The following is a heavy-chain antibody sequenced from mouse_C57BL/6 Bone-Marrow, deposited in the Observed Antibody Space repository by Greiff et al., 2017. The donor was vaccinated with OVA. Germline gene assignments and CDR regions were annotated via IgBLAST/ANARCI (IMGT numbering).Heavy chain of an antibody. CDR3: AREGGPYYYGSRWYFDV. V-gene: IGHV1-80*01. D-gene: IGHD1-1*01. CDR2: IYPGDGDT. J-gene: IGHJ1*03. Sequence: VKLMESGAELVKPGASVKISCKASGYAFSSYWMNWVKQRPGKGLEWIGQIYPGDGDTNYNGKFKGKATLTADKSSSTAYMQLSSLTSEDSAVYFCAREGGPYYYGSRWYFDVWGTGTTVTVSS. CDR1: GYAFSSYW.